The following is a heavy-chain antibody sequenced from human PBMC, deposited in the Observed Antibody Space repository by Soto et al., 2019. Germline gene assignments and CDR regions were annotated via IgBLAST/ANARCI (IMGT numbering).Heavy chain of an antibody. CDR1: GFTFSSYW. CDR2: ISGSGGST. J-gene: IGHJ5*02. CDR3: AKDGDYDFWSGYYTTWDWFDP. Sequence: GSLRLSCAASGFTFSSYWMHWVRQAPGKGLEWVSAISGSGGSTYYADSVKGRFTISRDNSKNTLYLQMNSLRAEDTAVYYCAKDGDYDFWSGYYTTWDWFDPWGQGTLVTVSS. V-gene: IGHV3-23*01. D-gene: IGHD3-3*01.